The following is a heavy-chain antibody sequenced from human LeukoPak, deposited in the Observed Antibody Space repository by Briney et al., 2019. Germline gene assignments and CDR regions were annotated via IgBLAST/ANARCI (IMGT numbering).Heavy chain of an antibody. J-gene: IGHJ3*02. D-gene: IGHD1-1*01. CDR2: INPYNGNT. CDR3: TRARYIPTERGDDALDI. CDR1: GYTFTRYG. V-gene: IGHV1-18*01. Sequence: ASVTVSCKASGYTFTRYGISWVRQAPGQGLEWMGWINPYNGNTNYAQKLQGRVTMTTDTSTSTAYMELRSLRSDDTAMYYCTRARYIPTERGDDALDIWGQGTMVTVSS.